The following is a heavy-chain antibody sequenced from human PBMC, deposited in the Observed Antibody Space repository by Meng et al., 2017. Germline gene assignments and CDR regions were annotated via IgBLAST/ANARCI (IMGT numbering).Heavy chain of an antibody. V-gene: IGHV1-2*06. J-gene: IGHJ4*02. CDR3: ARSIVATMVFDY. CDR2: INPNSGGT. D-gene: IGHD5-12*01. CDR1: GSTFTGYY. Sequence: LVQCGAEVKKPGASGQVSFKAFGSTFTGYYMHWVRQAPGQGLEWMGRINPNSGGTNYAQKFQGRVTMTRDTSISTAYMELSRLRSDDTAVYYCARSIVATMVFDYWGQGTLVTVSS.